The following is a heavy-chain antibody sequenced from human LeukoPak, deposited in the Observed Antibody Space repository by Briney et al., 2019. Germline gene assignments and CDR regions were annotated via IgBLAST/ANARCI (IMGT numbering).Heavy chain of an antibody. V-gene: IGHV1-18*01. D-gene: IGHD3-9*01. Sequence: ASVNVSCKASVYSFSSYGISWVRQAPGQGLEWMGWISAYNGDTRYTQSVQDRITLTTDTTTATAYMELRSLTSDDTAVYYCARPANMQLDWFMDYWGQGTLVTVSS. CDR3: ARPANMQLDWFMDY. J-gene: IGHJ4*02. CDR1: VYSFSSYG. CDR2: ISAYNGDT.